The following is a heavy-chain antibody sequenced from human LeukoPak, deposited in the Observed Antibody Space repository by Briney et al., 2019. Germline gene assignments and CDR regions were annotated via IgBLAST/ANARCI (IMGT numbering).Heavy chain of an antibody. V-gene: IGHV3-30*02. CDR1: GFTFTTYV. CDR2: IRYDGSDK. CDR3: AKAHIAIFGVVDAFDI. D-gene: IGHD3-3*01. J-gene: IGHJ3*02. Sequence: GGSLRLSCAASGFTFTTYVMHWVRQAPGKGLEWVALIRYDGSDKFYADSVKGRFTISRDNSKNTLYLQMNSLRAEDTAAHFCAKAHIAIFGVVDAFDILGQGTMVTVSS.